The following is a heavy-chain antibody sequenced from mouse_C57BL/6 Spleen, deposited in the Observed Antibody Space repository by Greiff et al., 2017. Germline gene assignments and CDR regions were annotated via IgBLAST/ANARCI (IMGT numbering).Heavy chain of an antibody. Sequence: EVKLVESGGGLVKPGGSLKLSCAASGFTFSDYGMHWVRQAPEKGLEWVAYISSGSSTIYYADTVKGRFTISRDNAKNTLFLQMTSLRSEDTAIYYCAKDDYDGFDYWGQGTTLTVSS. CDR2: ISSGSSTI. V-gene: IGHV5-17*01. D-gene: IGHD2-4*01. CDR3: AKDDYDGFDY. CDR1: GFTFSDYG. J-gene: IGHJ2*01.